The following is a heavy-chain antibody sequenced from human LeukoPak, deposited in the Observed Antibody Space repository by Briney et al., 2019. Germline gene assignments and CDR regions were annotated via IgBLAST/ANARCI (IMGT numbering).Heavy chain of an antibody. CDR1: GFTVSSNY. D-gene: IGHD3-9*01. J-gene: IGHJ4*02. Sequence: GGSLRLSCAASGFTVSSNYMSWVRQAPGKGLEWVAVISYDGSNQYYADSVKGRFTIFRDNSKNTLYLQMNSLRVEDTAVYYCAKDLGLTGYYIFDYWGQGALVTVSS. CDR3: AKDLGLTGYYIFDY. CDR2: ISYDGSNQ. V-gene: IGHV3-30*18.